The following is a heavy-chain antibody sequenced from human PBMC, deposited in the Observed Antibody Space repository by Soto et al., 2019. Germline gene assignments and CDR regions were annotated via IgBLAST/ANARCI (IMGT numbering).Heavy chain of an antibody. J-gene: IGHJ6*02. V-gene: IGHV3-30*18. D-gene: IGHD5-12*01. CDR3: AKDFGYSGYDYSEWYYGMDV. CDR1: GFTFSSYG. CDR2: ISYDGSNK. Sequence: QVQLVESGGGVVQPGRSLRLSCAASGFTFSSYGMHWVRQAPGKGLEWVAVISYDGSNKYYADSVKGRFTISRDNSKNTLYLQMNSLRAEDTAVYYCAKDFGYSGYDYSEWYYGMDVWGQGTTVTVSS.